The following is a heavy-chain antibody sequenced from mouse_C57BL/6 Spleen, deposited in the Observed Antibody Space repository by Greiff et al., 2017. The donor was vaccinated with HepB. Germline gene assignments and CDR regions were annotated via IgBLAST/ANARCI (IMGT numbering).Heavy chain of an antibody. J-gene: IGHJ1*03. CDR2: IDPETGGT. CDR1: GYTFTDYE. CDR3: TRSFDV. V-gene: IGHV1-15*01. Sequence: VQLQQSGAELVRPGASVTLSCKASGYTFTDYEMHWVKQTPVHGLEWIGAIDPETGGTAYNQKFKGKAILTADKSSSTAYMELHSLTSEDSAVYYCTRSFDVWGTGTTVTVSS.